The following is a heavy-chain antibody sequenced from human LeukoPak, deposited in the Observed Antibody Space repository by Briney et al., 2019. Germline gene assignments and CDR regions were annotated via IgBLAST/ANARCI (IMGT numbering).Heavy chain of an antibody. CDR2: IYHSGST. V-gene: IGHV4-4*02. J-gene: IGHJ3*02. Sequence: SETLSLTCAVSGDSISSNNWWSWVRQPPGKGLEWIGEIYHSGSTNYNPSLKSRVTISVDKSKNQFSLKLSSVTAADTAVYYCVKSNSRYQPWTLDIWGRGTMVTVSS. CDR1: GDSISSNNW. CDR3: VKSNSRYQPWTLDI. D-gene: IGHD2-2*01.